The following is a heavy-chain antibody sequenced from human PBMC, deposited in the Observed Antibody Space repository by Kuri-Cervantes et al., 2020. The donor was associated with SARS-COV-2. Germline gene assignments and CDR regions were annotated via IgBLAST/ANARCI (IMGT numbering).Heavy chain of an antibody. V-gene: IGHV3-23*03. CDR2: IPSGGNS. Sequence: GGSLRLSCAASGFTFSRYWMSWVRQAPGKGLEWVSVIPSGGNSYYPISVRGRFTISRDNSKNTVYLEMNTLRAEDTARYYCVSGEDTSTPDFDHWGLGTLVTVSS. CDR3: VSGEDTSTPDFDH. D-gene: IGHD3-10*02. CDR1: GFTFSRYW. J-gene: IGHJ4*02.